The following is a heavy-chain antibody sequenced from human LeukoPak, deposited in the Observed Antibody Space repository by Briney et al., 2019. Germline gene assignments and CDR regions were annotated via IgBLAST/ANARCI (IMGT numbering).Heavy chain of an antibody. CDR3: ARHRAGATSYDAFDI. CDR1: GGSISSGDYY. Sequence: SETLSLTCTVSGGSISSGDYYWSWIRQPPGKGLEWIGSIYHSGSTSYNPSLKSRVTISVDTSKNQFSLKLSSVTAADTAVYYCARHRAGATSYDAFDIWGQGTMVTVSS. J-gene: IGHJ3*02. D-gene: IGHD1-26*01. V-gene: IGHV4-39*01. CDR2: IYHSGST.